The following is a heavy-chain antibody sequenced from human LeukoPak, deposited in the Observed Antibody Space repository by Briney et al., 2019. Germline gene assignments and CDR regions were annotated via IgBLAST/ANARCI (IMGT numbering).Heavy chain of an antibody. CDR1: GFTFSSYS. V-gene: IGHV3-21*01. J-gene: IGHJ6*03. D-gene: IGHD2-2*01. CDR2: ISSSSYI. CDR3: ASPAMGYCSSTSCYGLYHYMDV. Sequence: GGSLRLSCAASGFTFSSYSMNWVRQAPGKGLEWVSSISSSSYIYYADSVKGRFTISRDNAKNSLYLQMNSLRAEDTAVYYCASPAMGYCSSTSCYGLYHYMDVWGKGTTVTVSS.